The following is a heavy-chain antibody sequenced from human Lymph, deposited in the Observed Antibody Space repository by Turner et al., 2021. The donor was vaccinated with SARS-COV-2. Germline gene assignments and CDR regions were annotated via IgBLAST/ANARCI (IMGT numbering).Heavy chain of an antibody. Sequence: QVQLVESGGGVVQPGRSLRLSCAASGFTFSTYAIHWVRQAPVKGLEWVSVISYDGFNKYYSDSVKGQFTISRDNSKNTLYLQMSSLRAEDTAVYYCARGSGSYLSAFDIWGQGTMVTVSS. CDR3: ARGSGSYLSAFDI. CDR1: GFTFSTYA. CDR2: ISYDGFNK. D-gene: IGHD1-26*01. V-gene: IGHV3-30*04. J-gene: IGHJ3*02.